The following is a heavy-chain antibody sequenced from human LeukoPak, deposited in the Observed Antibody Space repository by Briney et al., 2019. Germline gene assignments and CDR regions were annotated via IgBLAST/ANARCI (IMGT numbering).Heavy chain of an antibody. CDR3: AKAGDYSYFDY. CDR2: ISGSGDDT. D-gene: IGHD4-11*01. V-gene: IGHV3-23*01. Sequence: GGSLRLSCAASGFTFSSYVMSWVRQAPGKGLEWVSEISGSGDDTYYADSVKGRFTISRDNSKNTLYVQMNSLRAEDTAVYYCAKAGDYSYFDYWGQGTLVTVSS. CDR1: GFTFSSYV. J-gene: IGHJ4*02.